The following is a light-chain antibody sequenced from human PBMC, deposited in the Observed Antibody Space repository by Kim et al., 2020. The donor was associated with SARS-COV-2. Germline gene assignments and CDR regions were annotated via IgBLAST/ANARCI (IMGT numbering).Light chain of an antibody. Sequence: RQMVNIACSGSRSNIGNNAVNWYQQLPGKAPKLLIYYDDLLPSGVSDRFSGSKSGTSASLAISGLQSEDEADYYCAAWDDSLNGLIFGGGTKLTVL. CDR3: AAWDDSLNGLI. CDR2: YDD. CDR1: RSNIGNNA. V-gene: IGLV1-36*01. J-gene: IGLJ2*01.